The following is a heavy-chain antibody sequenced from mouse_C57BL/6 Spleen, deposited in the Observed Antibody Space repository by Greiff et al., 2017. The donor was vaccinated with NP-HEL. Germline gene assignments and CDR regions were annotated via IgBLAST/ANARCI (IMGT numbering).Heavy chain of an antibody. CDR1: GFSLTSYG. CDR2: IWSGGST. CDR3: ASQLGEDWYFDV. J-gene: IGHJ1*03. V-gene: IGHV2-2*01. Sequence: QVQLQQSGPGLVQPSQSLSITWTVSGFSLTSYGVHWVRQSPGKGLEWLGVIWSGGSTDYNAAFISRLSISKDNSKSQVFFKMNSLQADDTAIYYCASQLGEDWYFDVWGTGTTVTVSS. D-gene: IGHD4-1*02.